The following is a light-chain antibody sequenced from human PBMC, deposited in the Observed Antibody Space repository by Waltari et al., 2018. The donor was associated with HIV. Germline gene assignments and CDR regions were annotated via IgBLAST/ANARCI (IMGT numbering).Light chain of an antibody. J-gene: IGKJ4*01. CDR3: QQYDNWPLT. CDR1: QSVGAN. V-gene: IGKV3-15*01. Sequence: EIVLTQSPATLSVSHGERATLSGRASQSVGANLAWYQQRPGQAPMLLIYGASTRASGIPARFSGVGSGTDFTVTISSLQSEDFAVYYCQQYDNWPLTFGGGTKVEIK. CDR2: GAS.